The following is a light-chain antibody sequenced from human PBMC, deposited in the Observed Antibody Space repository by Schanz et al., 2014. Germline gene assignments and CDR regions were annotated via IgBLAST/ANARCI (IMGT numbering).Light chain of an antibody. V-gene: IGLV2-14*03. Sequence: QSALTQPASVSGSPGQSITISCTGTSSDVGGYNSVSWYQQHPGKAPKLMIYDVSKRPSGVPDRFSGTKSGNTASLTISGLQAEDEADYYCSSYSGSDIVLFGGGTKVTVL. CDR1: SSDVGGYNS. CDR3: SSYSGSDIVL. CDR2: DVS. J-gene: IGLJ2*01.